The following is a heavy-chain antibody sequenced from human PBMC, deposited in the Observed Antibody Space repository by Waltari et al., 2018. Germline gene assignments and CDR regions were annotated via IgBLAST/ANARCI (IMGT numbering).Heavy chain of an antibody. V-gene: IGHV3-30*02. CDR1: GFTFSSYG. CDR2: IRYDGSNK. D-gene: IGHD6-13*01. CDR3: AARLAAAGKAGFDY. J-gene: IGHJ4*02. Sequence: QVQLVESGGGVVQPGGSLRLSCAASGFTFSSYGMHWVRQAPGKGLGWVAFIRYDGSNKYYADSGKGRVTISRDNSKNTLYRQMNSRGAEDTAVYYWAARLAAAGKAGFDYWGQGTLVTVSS.